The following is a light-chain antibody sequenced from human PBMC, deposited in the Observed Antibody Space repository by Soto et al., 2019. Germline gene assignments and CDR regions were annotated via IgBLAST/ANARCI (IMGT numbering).Light chain of an antibody. V-gene: IGLV2-23*01. Sequence: QSALTQPASVSGSPGQSITISCTGTSSDIGNYNLVSWYQQLPGKAPKFILFEGDQRPSGVSQRFSASKSGNTASLTISGLQAEDEADYYCYSYAGRSNWVFGGGTKLTVL. CDR1: SSDIGNYNL. CDR3: YSYAGRSNWV. J-gene: IGLJ3*02. CDR2: EGD.